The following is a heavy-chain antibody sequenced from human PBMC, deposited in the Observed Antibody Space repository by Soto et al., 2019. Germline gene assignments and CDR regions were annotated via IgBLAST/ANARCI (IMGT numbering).Heavy chain of an antibody. CDR1: GFTFKNYV. V-gene: IGHV3-23*01. CDR3: SKGEMSTIRNSFDP. CDR2: ISGGSEYT. D-gene: IGHD1-7*01. J-gene: IGHJ5*02. Sequence: GGSLRLSCAASGFTFKNYVMSWVRQAPGKGLEWVSAISGGSEYTYYADSVKGRFSISRDASKDTLFLQMSNLRAEDTALYYCSKGEMSTIRNSFDPWGQGTLVTVSS.